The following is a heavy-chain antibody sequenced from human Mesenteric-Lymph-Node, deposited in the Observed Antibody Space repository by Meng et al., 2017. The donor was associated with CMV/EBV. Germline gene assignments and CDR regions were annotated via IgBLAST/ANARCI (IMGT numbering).Heavy chain of an antibody. CDR1: SSYS. J-gene: IGHJ4*02. CDR3: AREGRDCSSTSCYFSEVDY. D-gene: IGHD2-2*01. Sequence: SSYSMNWVRQAPGKGLGWVSSISGSSSYIYYADSVKGRFTISRGNAKNSLYLQMNSLRAEGTAVYYCAREGRDCSSTSCYFSEVDYWGQGTLVTVPS. CDR2: ISGSSSYI. V-gene: IGHV3-21*01.